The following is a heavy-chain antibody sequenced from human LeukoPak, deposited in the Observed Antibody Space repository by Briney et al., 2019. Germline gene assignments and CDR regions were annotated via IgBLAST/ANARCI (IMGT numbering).Heavy chain of an antibody. CDR2: ISSSSSYI. CDR1: GFTVSSNY. D-gene: IGHD3-22*01. V-gene: IGHV3-21*01. Sequence: PGGSLRLSCAASGFTVSSNYMSWVRQAPGKGLEWVSSISSSSSYIYYADSVKGRFTISRDNAKNSLYLQMNSLRAEDTAVYYCASARDPYYDSSGYVSWGQGTLVTVSS. CDR3: ASARDPYYDSSGYVS. J-gene: IGHJ4*02.